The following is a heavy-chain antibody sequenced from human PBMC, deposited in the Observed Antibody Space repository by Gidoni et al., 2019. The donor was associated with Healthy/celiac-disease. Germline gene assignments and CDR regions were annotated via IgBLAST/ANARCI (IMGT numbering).Heavy chain of an antibody. V-gene: IGHV3-7*03. CDR3: ARDLAVGRGDAFDI. J-gene: IGHJ3*02. CDR1: GFTFSSYW. D-gene: IGHD2-15*01. Sequence: EVQLVESGGGLVQPGGSLRLSCAASGFTFSSYWMSWVRQAPGKGLEWVANIKQDGSEKYYVDSVKGRFTISRDNAKNSLYLQMNSLRAEDTAVYYCARDLAVGRGDAFDIWGQGTMVTVSS. CDR2: IKQDGSEK.